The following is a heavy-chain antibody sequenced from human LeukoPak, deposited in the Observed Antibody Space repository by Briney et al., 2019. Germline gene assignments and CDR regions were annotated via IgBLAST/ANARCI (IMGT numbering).Heavy chain of an antibody. CDR2: IYYSGST. CDR3: AREEQLDIFDY. CDR1: GGSISSYY. V-gene: IGHV4-59*01. J-gene: IGHJ4*02. Sequence: SETLSLTCTVSGGSISSYYWSWIRQPPGKGLEWIGYIYYSGSTNYNPSLKSRVTISVDTSKNQFSLKLSSVTAADTAVYYCAREEQLDIFDYWGQGTLVTVSS. D-gene: IGHD6-13*01.